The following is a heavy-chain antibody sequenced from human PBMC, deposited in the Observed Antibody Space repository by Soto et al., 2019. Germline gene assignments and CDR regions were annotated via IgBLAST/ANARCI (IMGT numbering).Heavy chain of an antibody. J-gene: IGHJ4*02. D-gene: IGHD2-2*01. CDR2: IIPIFGTA. V-gene: IGHV1-69*12. CDR3: AGGARGYWISTSCSPFDY. CDR1: GGTFSSYA. Sequence: QVQLVQSGAEVKKPGSSVKVSCKASGGTFSSYAISWVRQAPGQGLEWMGGIIPIFGTANYAQKFQGRVTITADESTSTAYMELSSLRSEDTAVYYCAGGARGYWISTSCSPFDYWSQGTLVTVSS.